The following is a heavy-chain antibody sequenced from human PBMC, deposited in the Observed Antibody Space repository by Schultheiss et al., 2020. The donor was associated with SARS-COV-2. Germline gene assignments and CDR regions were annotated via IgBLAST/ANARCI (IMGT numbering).Heavy chain of an antibody. J-gene: IGHJ4*02. CDR2: INPNSGGT. CDR3: ARDGGLRATVDLFDY. CDR1: GYTFTGYY. D-gene: IGHD4-23*01. Sequence: ASVKVSCKASGYTFTGYYMHWVRQAPGQGLEWMGWINPNSGGTNYPQKFQGRVTMTRDTSISTAYMELSRLRSDDTAVYYCARDGGLRATVDLFDYWGQGTLVTVSS. V-gene: IGHV1-2*02.